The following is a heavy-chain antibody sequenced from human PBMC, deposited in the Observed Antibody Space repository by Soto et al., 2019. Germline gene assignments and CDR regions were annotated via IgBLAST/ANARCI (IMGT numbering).Heavy chain of an antibody. CDR1: GGSISSSNW. CDR3: ARGPLWFGAGYYYYYDMDV. Sequence: PSETLSLTCAVSGGSISSSNWWSWVRQPPGKGLEWIGEIYHSGSTNYNPSLKSRVTISVDKSKNQFSLKLSSVTAADTAVYYCARGPLWFGAGYYYYYDMDVWGQGTTVTVSS. CDR2: IYHSGST. J-gene: IGHJ6*02. D-gene: IGHD3-10*01. V-gene: IGHV4-4*02.